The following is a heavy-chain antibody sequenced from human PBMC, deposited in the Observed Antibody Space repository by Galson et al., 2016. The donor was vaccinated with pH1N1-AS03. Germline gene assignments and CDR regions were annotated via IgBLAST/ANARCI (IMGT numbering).Heavy chain of an antibody. J-gene: IGHJ3*02. D-gene: IGHD2/OR15-2a*01. CDR3: ARDNSAWAFDI. CDR2: NKPSGSET. V-gene: IGHV1-46*02. Sequence: SVKVSCKATGTTFNTDYFHWVRQAPGQGLEWMGVNKPSGSETSHARVTMTRDTSTSTVYMELSSLSSEDTAVYYCARDNSAWAFDIWGQGTMVIVSS. CDR1: GTTFNTDY.